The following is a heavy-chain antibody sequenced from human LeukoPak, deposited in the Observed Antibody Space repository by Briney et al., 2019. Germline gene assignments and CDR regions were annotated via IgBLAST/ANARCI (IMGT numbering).Heavy chain of an antibody. D-gene: IGHD6-19*01. CDR1: GFTFSNYA. CDR3: ATESSSGWDVIRGALHV. J-gene: IGHJ6*04. Sequence: RGSLRLSCAASGFTFSNYAMNWVRQAPGKGLFWVSGISGSGGSTKYADSVKGRFTISRDNSKNTVYLQMNSLRDEDTAVYYCATESSSGWDVIRGALHVWGKGTTVTVSS. V-gene: IGHV3-23*01. CDR2: ISGSGGST.